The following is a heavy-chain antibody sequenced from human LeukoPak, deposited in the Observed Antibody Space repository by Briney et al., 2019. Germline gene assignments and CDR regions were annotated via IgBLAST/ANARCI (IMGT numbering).Heavy chain of an antibody. J-gene: IGHJ4*02. CDR1: GYTFTGYY. Sequence: ASVKVSCKASGYTFTGYYMHWVRHAPGQGLEWMGWINPNSGGTNYAQKFQGRVTMTRDTTISTAYMELSRLRSDDTAVYYCARVFPNSHYCSGGSCYSYYFDYWGQGTLVTVSS. D-gene: IGHD2-15*01. CDR2: INPNSGGT. V-gene: IGHV1-2*02. CDR3: ARVFPNSHYCSGGSCYSYYFDY.